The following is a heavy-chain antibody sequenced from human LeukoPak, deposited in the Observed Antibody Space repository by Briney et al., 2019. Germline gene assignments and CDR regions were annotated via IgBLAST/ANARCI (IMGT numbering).Heavy chain of an antibody. Sequence: GGSLRLSCAASGFTFSSYAMSWVRQAPGKGLEWVSRIKSDGSNYYADSVKGRFTISRDNAKNTLYLQMNSLRAEDTAVYYCARGAWTAYYFDYWGQGTLVTVSS. D-gene: IGHD3/OR15-3a*01. J-gene: IGHJ4*02. V-gene: IGHV3-74*01. CDR3: ARGAWTAYYFDY. CDR1: GFTFSSYA. CDR2: IKSDGSNY.